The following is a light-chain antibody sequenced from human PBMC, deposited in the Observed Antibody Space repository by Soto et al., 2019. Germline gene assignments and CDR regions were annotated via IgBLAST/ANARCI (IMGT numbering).Light chain of an antibody. Sequence: DIQLTQSPSFLSASVGDTVTITCRASQGMSTYLAWYQQKPGKVPKLLIRSASTLQSGVPPRFSGGGSGPAFTLTICTRRRDYCGNYYCQQVNGYQLAFGAGTHVEIK. CDR1: QGMSTY. J-gene: IGKJ4*01. V-gene: IGKV1-9*01. CDR3: QQVNGYQLA. CDR2: SAS.